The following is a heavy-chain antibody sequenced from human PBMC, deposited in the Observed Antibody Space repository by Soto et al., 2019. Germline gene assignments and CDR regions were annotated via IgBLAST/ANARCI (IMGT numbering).Heavy chain of an antibody. J-gene: IGHJ4*02. CDR3: TRGPRPTSVGTGAY. CDR1: GFTFSTYW. D-gene: IGHD3-10*01. V-gene: IGHV3-74*01. CDR2: INYDGSST. Sequence: EVQLVESGGGLVQPGGSLRLSCAASGFTFSTYWRHWVRQAPGKGLVWVSRINYDGSSTDYADSVKGRFTISRDNAKNTLYLQMNTLTAEDTAVYYCTRGPRPTSVGTGAYWGQGTLVTVSS.